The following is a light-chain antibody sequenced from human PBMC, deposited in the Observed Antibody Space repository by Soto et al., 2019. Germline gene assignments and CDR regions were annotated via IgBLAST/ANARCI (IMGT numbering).Light chain of an antibody. J-gene: IGLJ1*01. CDR2: DVT. CDR1: SSDVGTYSY. Sequence: QSVLTQPASVSGSTGQSITISCTGTSSDVGTYSYVSWYQQHPGKAPKLIIYDVTNRPSGVSNRFSASKSGNTASLTISGLQAEDEADYYCSSYTINSSLYVFGTGTKVTVL. V-gene: IGLV2-14*03. CDR3: SSYTINSSLYV.